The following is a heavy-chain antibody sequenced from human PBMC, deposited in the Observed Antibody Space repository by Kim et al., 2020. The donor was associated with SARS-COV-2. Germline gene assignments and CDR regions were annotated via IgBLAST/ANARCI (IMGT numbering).Heavy chain of an antibody. Sequence: APKFQGRVTITADKSTSTAYMELSSLRSEDTAVYYCARGTYYGSGSYLDYWGQGTLVTVSS. V-gene: IGHV1-69*04. CDR3: ARGTYYGSGSYLDY. J-gene: IGHJ4*02. D-gene: IGHD3-10*01.